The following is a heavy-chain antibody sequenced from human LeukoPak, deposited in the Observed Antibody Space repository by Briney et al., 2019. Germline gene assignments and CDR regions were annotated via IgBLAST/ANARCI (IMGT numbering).Heavy chain of an antibody. CDR3: ARSVTWTDNWFDP. CDR2: INPNSGGT. D-gene: IGHD3/OR15-3a*01. Sequence: ASVKVSCKASGYTFTGYYMHWVRQAPGQGLEWMGWINPNSGGTNYAQKFQGRVTMTRDMSTSTVYMELSSLRSEDTAVYYCARSVTWTDNWFDPWGQGTLVTVSS. V-gene: IGHV1-2*02. CDR1: GYTFTGYY. J-gene: IGHJ5*02.